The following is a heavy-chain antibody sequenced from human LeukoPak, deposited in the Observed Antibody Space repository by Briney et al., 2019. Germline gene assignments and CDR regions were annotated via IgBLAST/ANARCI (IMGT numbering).Heavy chain of an antibody. J-gene: IGHJ4*02. CDR3: AKAGTGTNMIFDY. D-gene: IGHD1-1*01. V-gene: IGHV3-74*01. CDR1: GFIFSLYC. CDR2: ICPDGTGI. Sequence: PGGSLRLSCAASGFIFSLYCMHWVRQAPGKGPMWVSRICPDGTGISYADSVKARFTTSRDNAKNTLYLQMYSLRAEDTAVYYCAKAGTGTNMIFDYWGQGTLVTVSS.